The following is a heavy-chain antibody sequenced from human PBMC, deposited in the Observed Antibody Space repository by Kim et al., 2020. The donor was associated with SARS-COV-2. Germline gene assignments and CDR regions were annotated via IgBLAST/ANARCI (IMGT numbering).Heavy chain of an antibody. Sequence: GGSLRLFCAASGFNFRGSHMHWVRQASGKGLEWVGHIRNKADNYATAYAASVKGRFTISRDDSESTAYLQMNNLKIEDTAIYYCSRQDMAVTDYWGQG. J-gene: IGHJ4*02. CDR1: GFNFRGSH. CDR2: IRNKADNYAT. CDR3: SRQDMAVTDY. V-gene: IGHV3-73*01. D-gene: IGHD4-4*01.